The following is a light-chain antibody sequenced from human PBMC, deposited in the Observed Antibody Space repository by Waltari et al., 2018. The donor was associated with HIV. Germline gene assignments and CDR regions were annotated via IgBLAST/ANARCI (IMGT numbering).Light chain of an antibody. V-gene: IGKV1-27*01. CDR2: AAS. CDR1: QDIRNY. J-gene: IGKJ2*01. Sequence: DIQMTQSPSSLSASVGDRVTITCRASQDIRNYLAWYPQKPGKVPKLLLYAASMLQSGVPSRFSGSESGTDFTRTISSLQPEDVATYYCQKYNTAPYTFGQGTKLEIK. CDR3: QKYNTAPYT.